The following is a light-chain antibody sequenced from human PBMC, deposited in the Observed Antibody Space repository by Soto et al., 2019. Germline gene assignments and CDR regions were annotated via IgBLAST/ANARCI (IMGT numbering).Light chain of an antibody. CDR2: GNS. CDR3: QSYDSSLNGVV. J-gene: IGLJ2*01. CDR1: SSNIGAGYD. V-gene: IGLV1-40*01. Sequence: QAVVTQPPSASGTPGQTVTISCSGSSSNIGAGYDVHWYQQLPGTAPKVLIYGNSNRPSGVPDRFSGSKSGTSASLAITGLQAEEEADYYCQSYDSSLNGVVFGGGTQLTVL.